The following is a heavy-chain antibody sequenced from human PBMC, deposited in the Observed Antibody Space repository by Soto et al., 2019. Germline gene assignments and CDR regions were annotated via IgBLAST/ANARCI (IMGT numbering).Heavy chain of an antibody. V-gene: IGHV5-51*01. CDR1: GYSFTSYW. D-gene: IGHD1-26*01. CDR3: ARNQWELQTKYYYYGMDV. Sequence: GESLKISCKGSGYSFTSYWIGWVRQMPGKGLEWMGIIYPGDSDTRYSPSFQGQVTISADKSISTAYLQWSSLKASDTAMYYCARNQWELQTKYYYYGMDVWGQGTTVTVSS. J-gene: IGHJ6*02. CDR2: IYPGDSDT.